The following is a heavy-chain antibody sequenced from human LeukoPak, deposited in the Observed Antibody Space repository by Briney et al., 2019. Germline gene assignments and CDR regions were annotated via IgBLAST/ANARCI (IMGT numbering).Heavy chain of an antibody. J-gene: IGHJ4*02. V-gene: IGHV4-39*07. D-gene: IGHD2-8*02. CDR2: IYYSGST. CDR3: ARGPGLHTGESFDY. Sequence: PSETLSLTCTVSGGSISSSSYYWGWIRQPPGKGLEWIGSIYYSGSTYYNPSLKSRVTISVDTSKNQFSLKLTSVTAADTAVYFCARGPGLHTGESFDYWGQGILVTVSS. CDR1: GGSISSSSYY.